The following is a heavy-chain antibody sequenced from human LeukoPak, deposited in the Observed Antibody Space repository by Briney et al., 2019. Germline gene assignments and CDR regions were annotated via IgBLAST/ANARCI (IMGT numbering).Heavy chain of an antibody. V-gene: IGHV1-2*06. CDR3: ARGLGGYSYAWTHGY. J-gene: IGHJ4*02. Sequence: ASVKVSCKASGYTFTGYYMHWVRQAPGQGLEWMGRINPNSGGTNYAQKFQGRVTMTRDTSISTAYMELSRLRSDDTAVYYCARGLGGYSYAWTHGYWGQRTLVTVSS. D-gene: IGHD5-18*01. CDR2: INPNSGGT. CDR1: GYTFTGYY.